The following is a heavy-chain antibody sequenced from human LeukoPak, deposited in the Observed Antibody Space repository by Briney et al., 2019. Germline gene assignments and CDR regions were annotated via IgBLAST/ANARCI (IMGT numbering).Heavy chain of an antibody. Sequence: GASVKVSCKASGYTFTSYAMHWVRQAPGQRLEWMGWINAGNGNTKYSQKFQGRVTITRDTSASTAYMELSSLRSEDTAVYYCARDRVRIAAAGTSFDYWGQGTLVTVSS. CDR1: GYTFTSYA. V-gene: IGHV1-3*01. CDR2: INAGNGNT. D-gene: IGHD6-13*01. CDR3: ARDRVRIAAAGTSFDY. J-gene: IGHJ4*02.